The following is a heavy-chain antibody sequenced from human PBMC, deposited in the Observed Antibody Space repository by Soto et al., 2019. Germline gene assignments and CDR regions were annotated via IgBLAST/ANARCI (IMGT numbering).Heavy chain of an antibody. D-gene: IGHD2-2*01. CDR3: ARSCSRTSCYQYQHDFDI. J-gene: IGHJ3*02. V-gene: IGHV1-69*13. CDR2: IIPIFGTA. CDR1: GGTFSSYA. Sequence: SVKVSCKASGGTFSSYAISWVRQAPGQGLEWMGGIIPIFGTANYAQKFQGRVTITADESTSTAYMELSSLRSEDTAVYYCARSCSRTSCYQYQHDFDIWGQGTMVTVAS.